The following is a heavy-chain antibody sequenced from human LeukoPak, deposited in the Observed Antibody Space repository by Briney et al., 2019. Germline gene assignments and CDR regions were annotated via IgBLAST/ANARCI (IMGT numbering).Heavy chain of an antibody. V-gene: IGHV1-18*01. Sequence: ASVKVSCKASGYTFTSYGISWVRQAPGQGLEWMGWISAYNGNTNYAQKLQGRVTMTTDTSTSTAYMELRSLRSEDTAVYYCARGPLHNYYGSGSRRLDPWGQGTLVTVSS. D-gene: IGHD3-10*01. J-gene: IGHJ5*02. CDR1: GYTFTSYG. CDR2: ISAYNGNT. CDR3: ARGPLHNYYGSGSRRLDP.